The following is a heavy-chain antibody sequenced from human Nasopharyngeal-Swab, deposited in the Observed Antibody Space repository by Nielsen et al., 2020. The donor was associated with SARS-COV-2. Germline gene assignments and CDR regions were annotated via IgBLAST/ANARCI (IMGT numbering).Heavy chain of an antibody. Sequence: GESLKISCAATGFTFSSYWMRWVRQAPGRGLEWLAHTKEDGTVTPYVDSVTGRFTVSRDNAKNSLFLQMYSLRAEDTAVYFCAREGRDGAVISWGQGTLVTVSS. D-gene: IGHD2-21*01. V-gene: IGHV3-7*03. CDR3: AREGRDGAVIS. CDR2: TKEDGTVT. CDR1: GFTFSSYW. J-gene: IGHJ5*02.